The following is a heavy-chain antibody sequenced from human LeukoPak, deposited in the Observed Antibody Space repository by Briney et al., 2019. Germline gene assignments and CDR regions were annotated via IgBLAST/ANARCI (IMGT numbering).Heavy chain of an antibody. CDR3: ARGPKPPKYQLPTPSGYPAYWYFDL. Sequence: SETLSLTCTVSGGSISSYYWSWIRQPAGKGLEWIGRIYTSGSTNYNPSLKSRVTMSVDTSKNQFSLKLSSVTAADTAVYYCARGPKPPKYQLPTPSGYPAYWYFDLWGRGTLVTVSS. V-gene: IGHV4-4*07. D-gene: IGHD2-2*01. CDR2: IYTSGST. CDR1: GGSISSYY. J-gene: IGHJ2*01.